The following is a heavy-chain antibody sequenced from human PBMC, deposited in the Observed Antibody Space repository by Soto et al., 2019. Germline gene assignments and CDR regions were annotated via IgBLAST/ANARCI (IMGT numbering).Heavy chain of an antibody. Sequence: QVQLVQSGAEVKKPGASVKVSCKASGYTFTSYDINWVRQATGQGLEWMGWMNPNSANTGYAQKFPGRVTIAWNTPLRTDYLVLTILRSELTAAFYCARAAGSGIAVWAPGTTATVSS. J-gene: IGHJ6*02. V-gene: IGHV1-8*01. CDR2: MNPNSANT. CDR3: ARAAGSGIAV. CDR1: GYTFTSYD.